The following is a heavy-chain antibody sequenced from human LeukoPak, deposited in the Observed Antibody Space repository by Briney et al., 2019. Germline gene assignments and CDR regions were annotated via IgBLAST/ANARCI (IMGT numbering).Heavy chain of an antibody. V-gene: IGHV3-48*04. D-gene: IGHD3-22*01. J-gene: IGHJ6*03. CDR2: ISSSSTI. CDR1: GFTFSSYS. CDR3: ASLDSSGYYSYYYYYYMDV. Sequence: GGSLRLSCAASGFTFSSYSMNWVRQAPGKGLEWVSYISSSSTIYYADSVKGRFTISRDNAKSSLYLQMNSLRAEDTAVYYCASLDSSGYYSYYYYYYMDVWGKGTTVTVSS.